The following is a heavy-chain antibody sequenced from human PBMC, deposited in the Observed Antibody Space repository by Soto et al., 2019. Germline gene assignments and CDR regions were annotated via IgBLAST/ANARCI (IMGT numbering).Heavy chain of an antibody. V-gene: IGHV4-59*08. CDR2: IYYSGST. J-gene: IGHJ4*02. Sequence: SETLSLTCTVSGGSINSYYWSWIRQPPGKGLEWIGYIYYSGSTNYNPSLKSRVTISVDTSKNQFSLKLSSVTAADTAVYYCARRSTVTTFDYWGQGTLVTVSS. CDR1: GGSINSYY. CDR3: ARRSTVTTFDY. D-gene: IGHD4-17*01.